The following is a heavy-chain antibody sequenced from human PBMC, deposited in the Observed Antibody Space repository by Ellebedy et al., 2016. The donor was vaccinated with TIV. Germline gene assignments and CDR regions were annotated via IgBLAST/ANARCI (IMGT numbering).Heavy chain of an antibody. CDR3: AKDRRGGYCSGGTCYGFDY. CDR2: ISGSGGST. CDR1: GFTLSTYA. J-gene: IGHJ4*02. V-gene: IGHV3-23*01. Sequence: GESLKISXVASGFTLSTYAMSWVRQAPGKGLECISAISGSGGSTYYADSVKGRFTISRDNSKNTLYLQMNSLRAEDTAVYYRAKDRRGGYCSGGTCYGFDYWGQGTLVTVSS. D-gene: IGHD2-15*01.